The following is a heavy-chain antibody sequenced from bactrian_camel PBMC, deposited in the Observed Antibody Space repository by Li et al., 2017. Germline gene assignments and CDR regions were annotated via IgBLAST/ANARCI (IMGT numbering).Heavy chain of an antibody. CDR1: RNTYFDYC. CDR3: ARDLSLFEY. J-gene: IGHJ4*01. Sequence: VQLVESGGGSVQAGGSLKLSCEASRNTYFDYCMGWFRQAPGKGLEWVSTISSGSTTYHADSVKGRFTISRDNAKNKVYLQMNSLKTEDTAMYYCARDLSLFEYWGQGTQVTVS. CDR2: ISSGSTT. V-gene: IGHV3S1*01.